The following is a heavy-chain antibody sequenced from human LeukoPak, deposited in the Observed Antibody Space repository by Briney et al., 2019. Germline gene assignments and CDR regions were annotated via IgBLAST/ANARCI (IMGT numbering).Heavy chain of an antibody. CDR1: GFTLSNYA. CDR2: ISGNGGST. Sequence: GGSLRLSCAASGFTLSNYAMTWVRQAPGKGLEWVSVISGNGGSTYYSDSVKGRFTISRDNSKNTLYLQMNSLRAEDTAVYYCAKDLGRAYCGGDCYIFDYWGQGTLVTVSS. J-gene: IGHJ4*02. V-gene: IGHV3-23*01. CDR3: AKDLGRAYCGGDCYIFDY. D-gene: IGHD2-21*02.